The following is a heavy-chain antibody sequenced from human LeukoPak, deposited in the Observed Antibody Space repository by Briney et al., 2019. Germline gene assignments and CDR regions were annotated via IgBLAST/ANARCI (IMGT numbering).Heavy chain of an antibody. CDR2: ISWNSGSI. CDR1: GFTFSSYG. V-gene: IGHV3-9*01. Sequence: PGGSLRLSCAASGFTFSSYGMHWVRQAPGKGLEWVSGISWNSGSIGYADSVKGRFTISRDNSKNSLYLQMNSLRAEDTALYYCAKAPSGVGAEYFQHWGQGTLVTVSS. D-gene: IGHD6-19*01. J-gene: IGHJ1*01. CDR3: AKAPSGVGAEYFQH.